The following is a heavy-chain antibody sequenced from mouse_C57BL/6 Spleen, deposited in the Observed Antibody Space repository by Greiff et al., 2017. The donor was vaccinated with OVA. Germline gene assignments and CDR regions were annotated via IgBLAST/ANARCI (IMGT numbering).Heavy chain of an antibody. V-gene: IGHV1-55*01. CDR2: IYPGSGST. D-gene: IGHD1-1*01. J-gene: IGHJ1*03. CDR1: GYTFTSYW. CDR3: ARGGTTVVGYFDV. Sequence: QVQLQQPGAELVKPGASVKMSCKASGYTFTSYWITWVKQRPGQGLEWIGDIYPGSGSTNYNEKFKSKATLTVDTSSSTAYMQLSSLTSEDSAVYYCARGGTTVVGYFDVWGTGTTVTVS.